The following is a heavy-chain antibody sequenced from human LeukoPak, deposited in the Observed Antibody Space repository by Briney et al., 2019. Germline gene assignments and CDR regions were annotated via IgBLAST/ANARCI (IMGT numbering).Heavy chain of an antibody. CDR3: ARGSLYYFDFDY. Sequence: SETLSLTCAVYGGSFSGYYWSWIRQPPGKGLEWIGEINHSGSTNYNPSLKSRVTISVDTSKNQFSLKLSSVTAADTAVYYCARGSLYYFDFDYWGQGTLVTVSS. V-gene: IGHV4-34*01. CDR2: INHSGST. CDR1: GGSFSGYY. J-gene: IGHJ4*02. D-gene: IGHD3-9*01.